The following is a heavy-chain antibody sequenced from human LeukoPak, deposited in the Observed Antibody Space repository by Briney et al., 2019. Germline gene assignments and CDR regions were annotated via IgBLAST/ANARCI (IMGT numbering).Heavy chain of an antibody. V-gene: IGHV3-9*01. D-gene: IGHD2-8*01. CDR1: GFPFDDNP. J-gene: IGHJ6*02. CDR3: AVLHYYAMDV. Sequence: GGSLRLSCAASGFPFDDNPMTWVRQPPGKGLRWVSGISWNSGTKGYADSVKGRFTISRDNAKNSLYLQMNSLRGEDAALYYCAVLHYYAMDVWGQGTTVTVSS. CDR2: ISWNSGTK.